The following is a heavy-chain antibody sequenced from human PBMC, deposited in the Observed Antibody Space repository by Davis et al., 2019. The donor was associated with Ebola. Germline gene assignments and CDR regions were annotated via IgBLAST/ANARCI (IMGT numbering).Heavy chain of an antibody. CDR3: ARARIFGVVNWFDP. V-gene: IGHV4-59*01. J-gene: IGHJ5*02. CDR1: GGSISSYY. Sequence: MPSETLSLTCTVSGGSISSYYWSWIRQPPGKGLERIGYIYYSGSTNYNPSLKSRVTISVDTSKNQFSLKLSSVTAADTAVYYCARARIFGVVNWFDPWGQGTLVTVSS. CDR2: IYYSGST. D-gene: IGHD3-3*01.